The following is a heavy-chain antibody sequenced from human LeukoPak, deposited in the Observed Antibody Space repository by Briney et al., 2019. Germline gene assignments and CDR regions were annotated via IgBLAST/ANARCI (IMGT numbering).Heavy chain of an antibody. CDR2: IYYSGST. D-gene: IGHD3-3*01. V-gene: IGHV4-59*01. CDR3: ARVTYYDFWSIDY. CDR1: GGSISSYY. Sequence: PSETLSLTCTVSGGSISSYYWSWIRQPPGKGLEWIGYIYYSGSTNYNPSLKSRVTISVDTSKNQFSLKLSSVTAADTAVYYCARVTYYDFWSIDYWGQGTLVTVSS. J-gene: IGHJ4*02.